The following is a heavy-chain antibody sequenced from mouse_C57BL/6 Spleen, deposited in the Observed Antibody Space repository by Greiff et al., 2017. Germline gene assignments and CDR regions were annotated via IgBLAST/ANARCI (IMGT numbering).Heavy chain of an antibody. CDR1: GYTFTDYY. V-gene: IGHV1-26*01. J-gene: IGHJ2*01. CDR3: ARATTVPPDY. D-gene: IGHD1-1*01. CDR2: INPNNGGT. Sequence: EVQLQQSGPELVKPGASVKISCKASGYTFTDYYMNWVKQSHGKSLEWIGDINPNNGGTSYNQKFKGKATLTVDKSSSTAYMELRSLTSEDSAVYYCARATTVPPDYWGQGTTLTVSS.